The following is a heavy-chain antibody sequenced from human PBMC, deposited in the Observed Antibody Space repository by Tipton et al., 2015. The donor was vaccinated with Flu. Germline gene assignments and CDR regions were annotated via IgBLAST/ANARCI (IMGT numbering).Heavy chain of an antibody. J-gene: IGHJ4*02. V-gene: IGHV4-39*01. D-gene: IGHD5-12*01. CDR3: ASGAVATIGDLRY. CDR1: GGSISSSSYY. CDR2: IYYSGST. Sequence: LRLSCTVSGGSISSSSYYWGWIRQPPGKGLEWIGSIYYSGSTYYNPSLKSRVTISVDTSKNQFSLKLSSVTAADTAVYYCASGAVATIGDLRYWGQGTLVTVSS.